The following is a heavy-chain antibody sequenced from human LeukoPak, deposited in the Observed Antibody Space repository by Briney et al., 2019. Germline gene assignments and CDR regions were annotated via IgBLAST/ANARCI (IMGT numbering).Heavy chain of an antibody. Sequence: SQTLSLTCAISGDSVSSNSAAWNRIRQSPSRGLEWLGRTYYRSRWYNDYAESVKGRITINPDTSKNQFSLQLNSVTPEDTAVYYCARDGGWRFDYWGQGTLVTVSS. V-gene: IGHV6-1*01. CDR2: TYYRSRWYN. CDR1: GDSVSSNSAA. CDR3: ARDGGWRFDY. D-gene: IGHD3-16*01. J-gene: IGHJ4*02.